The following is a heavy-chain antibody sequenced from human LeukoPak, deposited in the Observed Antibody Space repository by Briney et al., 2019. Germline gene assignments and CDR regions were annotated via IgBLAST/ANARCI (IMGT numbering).Heavy chain of an antibody. CDR2: INPNSGGT. CDR3: ARPCGGDCPLSAEYFQH. CDR1: GYTFTGYY. V-gene: IGHV1-2*02. J-gene: IGHJ1*01. Sequence: ASVKVSCKASGYTFTGYYMHWVRQAPGQGLEWMGWINPNSGGTNYAQKFQGRVTMTRDTSISTAYMELSRLRSDDTAVYYCARPCGGDCPLSAEYFQHWGQGTLVTVSS. D-gene: IGHD2-21*02.